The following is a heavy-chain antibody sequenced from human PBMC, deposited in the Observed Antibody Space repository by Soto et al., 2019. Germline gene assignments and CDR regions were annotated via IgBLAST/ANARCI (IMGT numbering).Heavy chain of an antibody. CDR2: INPDNGNT. D-gene: IGHD3-3*01. CDR1: GYSFTSYP. Sequence: GASVKVSCKASGYSFTSYPIHWVRQAPGQSLEWMGWINPDNGNTKDSQNFRGRVAITRDTSASTAYMELSSLRSEDTAVYYCARDIYDFRSGYYGNYFDDWGQGTLVTVSS. CDR3: ARDIYDFRSGYYGNYFDD. V-gene: IGHV1-3*01. J-gene: IGHJ4*02.